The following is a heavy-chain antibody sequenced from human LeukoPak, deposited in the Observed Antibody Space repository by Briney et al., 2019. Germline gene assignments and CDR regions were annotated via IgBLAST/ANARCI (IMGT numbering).Heavy chain of an antibody. CDR1: AFTFSTNW. V-gene: IGHV3-74*01. J-gene: IGHJ4*02. CDR3: ARENWYLDY. D-gene: IGHD1-1*01. Sequence: GGSLRLSCAASAFTFSTNWMHWVRQAPGKGLVWVSRIKGDGSITNYADSVKGRFTISRDNAKNTLYLQMNSLRAEDTAVYYCARENWYLDYWGQGTLVTVSS. CDR2: IKGDGSIT.